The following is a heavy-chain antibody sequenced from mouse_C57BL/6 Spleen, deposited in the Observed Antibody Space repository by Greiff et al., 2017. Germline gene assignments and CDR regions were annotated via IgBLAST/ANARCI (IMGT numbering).Heavy chain of an antibody. CDR3: ARGGSYAMDY. V-gene: IGHV1-61*01. J-gene: IGHJ4*01. Sequence: QVQLQQSGAELVRPGSSVKLSCKASGYTFTSYWMAWVKQRPGQGLEWIGNIYPSDSETHYNQKFKDKATLTVDKSSSTAYMQLSSLTSDDSAVYYCARGGSYAMDYWGQGTSVTVSS. CDR2: IYPSDSET. CDR1: GYTFTSYW.